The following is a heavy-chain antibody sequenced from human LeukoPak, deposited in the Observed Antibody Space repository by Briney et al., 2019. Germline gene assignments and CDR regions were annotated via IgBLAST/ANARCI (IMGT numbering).Heavy chain of an antibody. D-gene: IGHD2-2*01. V-gene: IGHV4-59*01. CDR2: IYYSGNT. J-gene: IGHJ4*02. CDR3: ARDPVVQFCAGTSYYGEGFDS. CDR1: GASISRYY. Sequence: SETLSLTCTVSGASISRYYWSWIRQPPGKGLEWIGYIYYSGNTDCNPSLKSRVTMSVDTSKNQFSLSLSSVTAADTAVYYCARDPVVQFCAGTSYYGEGFDSWGQGTLVTVSS.